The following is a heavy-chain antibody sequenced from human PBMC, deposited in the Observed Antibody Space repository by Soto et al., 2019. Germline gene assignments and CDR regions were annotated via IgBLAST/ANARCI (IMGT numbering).Heavy chain of an antibody. V-gene: IGHV3-74*01. Sequence: GGSLRLSYAASGFTFSSYWMHWVRQAPGKGLMWVSRINSDGSSTSYADSVKGRFTISRDNAKNTLYLQMNSLRAEDTAVYYCARESYYDFWSGDRGAFYIWGQGTMVTVSS. D-gene: IGHD3-3*01. CDR1: GFTFSSYW. CDR3: ARESYYDFWSGDRGAFYI. CDR2: INSDGSST. J-gene: IGHJ3*02.